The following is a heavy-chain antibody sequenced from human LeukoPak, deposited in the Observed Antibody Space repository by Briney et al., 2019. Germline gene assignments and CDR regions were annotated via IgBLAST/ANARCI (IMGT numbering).Heavy chain of an antibody. Sequence: ASVKVSCKASGYTFTSYYMHWVRQAPGQGLEWMGMINPSGGRTSYAQKFQGRVTMTRDTSTSTVYIELSSLRFEDTAVYYCARGGAAVGTYWGQGTLVTVSS. D-gene: IGHD6-13*01. CDR1: GYTFTSYY. J-gene: IGHJ4*02. V-gene: IGHV1-46*01. CDR2: INPSGGRT. CDR3: ARGGAAVGTY.